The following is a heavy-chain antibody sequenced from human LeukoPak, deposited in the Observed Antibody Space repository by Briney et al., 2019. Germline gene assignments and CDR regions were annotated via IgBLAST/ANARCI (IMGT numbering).Heavy chain of an antibody. CDR2: ISSSSSYI. J-gene: IGHJ4*02. CDR3: AKDQRFTA. D-gene: IGHD2-21*02. Sequence: PGGSLRLSCAASGFTFSSYSMNWVRQAPGKGLEWVSSISSSSSYIYYADSVKGRFTISRDNSKNTLYLQMNSLRAEDTAVYYCAKDQRFTAGGQGTLVTVSS. V-gene: IGHV3-21*04. CDR1: GFTFSSYS.